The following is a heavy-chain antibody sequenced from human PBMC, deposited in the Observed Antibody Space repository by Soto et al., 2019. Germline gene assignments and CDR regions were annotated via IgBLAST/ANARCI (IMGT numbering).Heavy chain of an antibody. D-gene: IGHD2-21*01. CDR3: GRVVEGATRHTDPDS. J-gene: IGHJ5*01. CDR1: GVSIHNSHSF. CDR2: VYHNGGA. V-gene: IGHV4-39*01. Sequence: SETLSLTCTVSGVSIHNSHSFWAWIRQPPGKGLQFIASVYHNGGAHYNSSLKSRVTISVDTANNQVSLRMRSLTAADTAFYYCGRVVEGATRHTDPDSRGQAILVPVSS.